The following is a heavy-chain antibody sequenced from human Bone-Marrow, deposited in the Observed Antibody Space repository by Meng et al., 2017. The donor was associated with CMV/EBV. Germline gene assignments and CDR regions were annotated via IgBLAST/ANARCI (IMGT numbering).Heavy chain of an antibody. CDR2: INPSGGST. CDR1: GYTFTSYY. Sequence: ASVKVSCKASGYTFTSYYMHWVRQAPGQGLEWMGIINPSGGSTSYAQKFQGRVTMTRDTSTSTVYMELSSLRSEDTAVYYCARDQSLGYYDGSGSSILYWGRGTLVTVSS. D-gene: IGHD3-10*01. V-gene: IGHV1-46*01. J-gene: IGHJ4*02. CDR3: ARDQSLGYYDGSGSSILY.